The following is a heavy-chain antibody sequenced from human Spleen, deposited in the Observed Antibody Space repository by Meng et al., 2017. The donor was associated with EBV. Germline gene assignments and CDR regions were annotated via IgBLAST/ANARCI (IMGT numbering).Heavy chain of an antibody. CDR3: AAGYSSSRARYFQH. Sequence: QVHLVQSGAEVKRPGSSVKVSCRASGDTFSSYSINWVRQAPGQGLEWMGGIIPLFQTTYYAQKFQGRITLTADESTSTASMELSSLRYEDTAMFYCAAGYSSSRARYFQHWGQGTLVTVSS. D-gene: IGHD6-13*01. V-gene: IGHV1-69*01. CDR2: IIPLFQTT. CDR1: GDTFSSYS. J-gene: IGHJ1*01.